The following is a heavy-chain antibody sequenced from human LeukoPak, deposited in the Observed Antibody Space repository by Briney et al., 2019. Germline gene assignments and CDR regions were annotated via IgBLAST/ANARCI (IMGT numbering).Heavy chain of an antibody. CDR1: GFTFSSYW. D-gene: IGHD3-22*01. Sequence: SGGSLRLSCAASGFTFSSYWMHWVRQAPGKGLVWVSRINSDGSSTSYADSVKGRFTISRDNAKNTLYLQMNSLRAEDTAVYYCARERGGRYYYDSSGYYGYWGQGTLVTVSS. J-gene: IGHJ4*02. CDR3: ARERGGRYYYDSSGYYGY. CDR2: INSDGSST. V-gene: IGHV3-74*01.